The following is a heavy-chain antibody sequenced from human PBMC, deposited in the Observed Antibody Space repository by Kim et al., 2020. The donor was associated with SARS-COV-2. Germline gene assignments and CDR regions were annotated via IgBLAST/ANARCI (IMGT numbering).Heavy chain of an antibody. CDR3: ARSATGTTSTIYYYYYY. D-gene: IGHD1-7*01. CDR1: GFTFSTYS. Sequence: GGSLRLSCAASGFTFSTYSMNWVRQAPGKGLEWVSSISSSGSYIYYADSMKGRFTISRDNAKNSLYLQMNSLRAEDTAVYYCARSATGTTSTIYYYYYY. V-gene: IGHV3-21*01. CDR2: ISSSGSYI. J-gene: IGHJ6*03.